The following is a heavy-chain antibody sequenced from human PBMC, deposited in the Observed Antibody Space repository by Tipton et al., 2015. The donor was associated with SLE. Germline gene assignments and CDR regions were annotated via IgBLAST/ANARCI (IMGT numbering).Heavy chain of an antibody. CDR3: ARHSGGSPGAFAI. V-gene: IGHV4-34*01. D-gene: IGHD2-15*01. CDR1: GGSFSGYY. CDR2: INHSGST. J-gene: IGHJ3*02. Sequence: TLSLTCAVYGGSFSGYYWSWIRQPPGKGLEWIGEINHSGSTKYNPSLKSRVTISVDTSKNQFSLKLSSVTAADTAVYYCARHSGGSPGAFAIWGQETMVTVSS.